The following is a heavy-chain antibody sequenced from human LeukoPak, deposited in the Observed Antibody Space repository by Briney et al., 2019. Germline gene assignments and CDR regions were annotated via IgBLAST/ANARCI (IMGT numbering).Heavy chain of an antibody. D-gene: IGHD3-22*01. V-gene: IGHV3-7*01. Sequence: PGGSLRLSCAASGFTFSSYWMSWVRQAPGKGLEWVANIKQDGSEKYYVDSVKGRFTISRDNAKNSLYLQMNSLGAEDTAVYYCARVSITMIVVVTYYFDYWGQGTLVTVSS. J-gene: IGHJ4*02. CDR2: IKQDGSEK. CDR1: GFTFSSYW. CDR3: ARVSITMIVVVTYYFDY.